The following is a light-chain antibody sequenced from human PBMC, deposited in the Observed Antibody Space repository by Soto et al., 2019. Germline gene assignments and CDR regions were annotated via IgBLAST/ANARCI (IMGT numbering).Light chain of an antibody. CDR2: DVS. J-gene: IGLJ1*01. Sequence: QSVLTQPASVSGSPGQSITISCTGTSSDVGGYNYVSWYQQHPGKAPKLMIYDVSNRPSGVSNRFSGSKSGNTASLTISGLQAEDDADYYCSSYTRSSSDVFGTGTKLTVL. CDR1: SSDVGGYNY. CDR3: SSYTRSSSDV. V-gene: IGLV2-14*01.